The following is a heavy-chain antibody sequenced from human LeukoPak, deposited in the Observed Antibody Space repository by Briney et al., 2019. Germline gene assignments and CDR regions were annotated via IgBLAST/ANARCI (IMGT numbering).Heavy chain of an antibody. CDR2: IYYSGST. CDR1: GGSISSYY. J-gene: IGHJ3*02. V-gene: IGHV4-59*08. CDR3: ASNMIVPDAFDI. D-gene: IGHD3-22*01. Sequence: PSETLSLTCTVSGGSISSYYWSWIRQPPGKGLEWIGYIYYSGSTNYNPSLKSRVTISVDTSKNQFSLKLSSVTAADTAVYYCASNMIVPDAFDIWGQGTMVTVSS.